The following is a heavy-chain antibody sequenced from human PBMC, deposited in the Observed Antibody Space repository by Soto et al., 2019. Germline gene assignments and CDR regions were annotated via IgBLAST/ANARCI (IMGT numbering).Heavy chain of an antibody. CDR3: ARDAWFEP. CDR1: GGSFSGYY. J-gene: IGHJ5*02. Sequence: SETLSLTCAVYGGSFSGYYWSWIRQPPGKGLEWIGEINHSGSTNYNPSLKSRVTISVDTSKNQFSLKLSSVTAADTAVYYCARDAWFEPWGQGTLVTVSS. CDR2: INHSGST. V-gene: IGHV4-34*01.